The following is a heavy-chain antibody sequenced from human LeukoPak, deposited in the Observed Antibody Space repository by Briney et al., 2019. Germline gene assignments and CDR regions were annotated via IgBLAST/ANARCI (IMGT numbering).Heavy chain of an antibody. CDR2: ILADGTTT. CDR3: ARGNYGFDY. D-gene: IGHD1-7*01. Sequence: PGGSLRLSCAASGFIFSDYEMYWVRHAPGKGLVWVSRILADGTTTMYADSVKGRFTISRDNAKNTLYMQMNSLRAEDTAAYYCARGNYGFDYWGQGTLVSVSS. J-gene: IGHJ4*02. V-gene: IGHV3-74*03. CDR1: GFIFSDYE.